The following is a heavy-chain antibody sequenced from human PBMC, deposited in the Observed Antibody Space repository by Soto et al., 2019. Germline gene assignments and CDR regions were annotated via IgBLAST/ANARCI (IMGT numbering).Heavy chain of an antibody. V-gene: IGHV3-9*01. CDR1: GFTFDDYA. CDR3: AKDTYYDPRATFDI. D-gene: IGHD3-3*01. CDR2: ISWNSGSI. J-gene: IGHJ3*02. Sequence: SLRLSCAASGFTFDDYAMHWVRQAPGKGLEWVSGISWNSGSIGYADSVKGRFTISRDNAKNSLYLQMNSLRAEDTALYYCAKDTYYDPRATFDIWGQGTMVT.